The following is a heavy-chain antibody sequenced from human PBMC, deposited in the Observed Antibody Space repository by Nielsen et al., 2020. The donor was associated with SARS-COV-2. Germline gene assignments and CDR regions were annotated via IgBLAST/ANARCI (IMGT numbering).Heavy chain of an antibody. V-gene: IGHV1-24*01. D-gene: IGHD3-3*01. Sequence: SVNVSCKVSGYTLTELSMHWVRQAPGKGLEWMGGFDPEDGETIYAQKFQGRVTMTEDTSTDTAYMELSSLRSEDTAVYYCATSPPILAGGWFDPWGQGTLVTVSS. J-gene: IGHJ5*02. CDR2: FDPEDGET. CDR1: GYTLTELS. CDR3: ATSPPILAGGWFDP.